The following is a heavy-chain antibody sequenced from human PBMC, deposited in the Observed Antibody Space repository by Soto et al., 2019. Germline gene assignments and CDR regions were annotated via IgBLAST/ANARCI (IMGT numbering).Heavy chain of an antibody. CDR2: SIPILGIA. Sequence: QVQLVQSGAEVKKPGSSVKVSCKASGGTFSSYTISWVRQAPGQGLEWMGRSIPILGIANYAQKFQDRVTITADKSTSTAYMELSSMRSEDTAVYYCARDTHCSGGSCYSGSAFDIWGQGTMVTVSS. D-gene: IGHD2-15*01. CDR3: ARDTHCSGGSCYSGSAFDI. J-gene: IGHJ3*02. CDR1: GGTFSSYT. V-gene: IGHV1-69*08.